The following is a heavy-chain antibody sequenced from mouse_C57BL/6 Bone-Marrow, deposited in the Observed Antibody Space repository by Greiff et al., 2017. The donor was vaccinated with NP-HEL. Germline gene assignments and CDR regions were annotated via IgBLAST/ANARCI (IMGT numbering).Heavy chain of an antibody. CDR1: GYTFTSYW. D-gene: IGHD1-1*01. J-gene: IGHJ3*01. CDR3: ASQYYGSSPWFAY. CDR2: IYPGSGST. Sequence: QVQLQQPGAELVKPGASVKMSCKASGYTFTSYWITWVKQRPGQGLEWIGDIYPGSGSTNYNEKFKSKATLTVDTSSSTAYMQLSSLTSEDSAVYYCASQYYGSSPWFAYWGQGTLVTVSA. V-gene: IGHV1-55*01.